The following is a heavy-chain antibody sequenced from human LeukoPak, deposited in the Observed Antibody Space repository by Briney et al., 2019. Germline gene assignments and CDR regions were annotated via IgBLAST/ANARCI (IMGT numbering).Heavy chain of an antibody. V-gene: IGHV4-34*01. CDR2: INHSGST. D-gene: IGHD3-22*01. CDR3: ARRNYYDSGGYYPVYYYYYGMDV. Sequence: SETLSLTCAVYGGSFSGYSWSWVRQPPGKGLEWIGEINHSGSTNYNPSLKSRVTISVDTSKNQFSLKLSSVTAADTAVYYCARRNYYDSGGYYPVYYYYYGMDVWGQGTTVTVSS. J-gene: IGHJ6*02. CDR1: GGSFSGYS.